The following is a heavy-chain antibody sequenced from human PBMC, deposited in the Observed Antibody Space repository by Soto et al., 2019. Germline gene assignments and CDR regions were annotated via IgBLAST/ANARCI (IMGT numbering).Heavy chain of an antibody. CDR3: AGQTMYCNFWSGRKWFDS. CDR1: CCSFSRRRYD. CDR2: MYYRGSS. Sequence: PSETLYLTCTISCCSFSRRRYDLGWIRQPPGKGVGRIGSMYYRGSSYYDQLLKGQVTIFVDTAKSQFSLELSSVTAADTDVYYCAGQTMYCNFWSGRKWFDSWGQGALVTVSS. V-gene: IGHV4-39*01. J-gene: IGHJ5*01. D-gene: IGHD3-3*01.